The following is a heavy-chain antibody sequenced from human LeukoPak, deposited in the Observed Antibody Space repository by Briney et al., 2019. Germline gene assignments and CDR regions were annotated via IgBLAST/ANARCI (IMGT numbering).Heavy chain of an antibody. Sequence: GGSLRLSCAASGFTFSSYNMNWVRQAPGKGLEWVSSISRTSSYIYYADSVKGRFTISRDNAQNSLYLQMNSLRVEDTAVYYCARVLETDCTGGSCYSGLDYWGQGTLVTVSS. V-gene: IGHV3-21*01. J-gene: IGHJ4*02. D-gene: IGHD2-15*01. CDR1: GFTFSSYN. CDR2: ISRTSSYI. CDR3: ARVLETDCTGGSCYSGLDY.